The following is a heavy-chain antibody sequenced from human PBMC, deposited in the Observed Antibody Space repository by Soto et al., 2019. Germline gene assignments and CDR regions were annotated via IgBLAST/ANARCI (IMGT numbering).Heavy chain of an antibody. Sequence: QVQLVESGGGVVQPGRSLRLSCAASGFTFSSYGMHWVRQAPGKGLEWVAVISYDGSNKYYADSVKGRFTISRDNSKNTLYLQMNSLRAEDTAVYYCARDRKGMDVWGQRTAVTVSS. CDR2: ISYDGSNK. CDR3: ARDRKGMDV. J-gene: IGHJ6*02. CDR1: GFTFSSYG. V-gene: IGHV3-30-3*01.